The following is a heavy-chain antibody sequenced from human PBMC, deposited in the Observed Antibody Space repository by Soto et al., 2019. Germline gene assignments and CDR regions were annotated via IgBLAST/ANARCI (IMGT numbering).Heavy chain of an antibody. J-gene: IGHJ4*02. D-gene: IGHD3-9*01. CDR1: GYSISSGYY. Sequence: SETLSLTCAVSGYSISSGYYLGWILQPPWKGLEWIGSIYHSGSTYYNPSLKSRVTISVDTSKNQFSLKLSSVTAADTAVYYCARVAPAPPTYYDILTGYYQSEYFDYWGQGTLVTVSS. V-gene: IGHV4-38-2*01. CDR3: ARVAPAPPTYYDILTGYYQSEYFDY. CDR2: IYHSGST.